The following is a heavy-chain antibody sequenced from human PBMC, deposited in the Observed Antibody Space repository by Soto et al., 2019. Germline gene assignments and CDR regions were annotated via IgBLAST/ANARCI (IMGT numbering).Heavy chain of an antibody. V-gene: IGHV3-9*01. CDR1: GFTFDYYA. D-gene: IGHD3-10*02. J-gene: IGHJ5*02. Sequence: GGSLRLSGAASGFTFDYYAMHFVRQAPLKGLDWVSGISWNSGSIGYADSVKGRFTISRDNAKNSLYLQMNSLRAEDTALYYCPKPVRAVIGGGWFGPWRQGTMVTASS. CDR3: PKPVRAVIGGGWFGP. CDR2: ISWNSGSI.